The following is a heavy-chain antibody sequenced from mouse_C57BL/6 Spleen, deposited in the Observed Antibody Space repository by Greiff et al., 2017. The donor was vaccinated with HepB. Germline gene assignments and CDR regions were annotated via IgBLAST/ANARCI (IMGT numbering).Heavy chain of an antibody. V-gene: IGHV5-16*02. CDR2: INYDGSST. CDR1: GFTFSDYY. CDR3: ARRRRFYYFDY. Sequence: EVKLVESEGGLVQPGSSMKLSCTASGFTFSDYYMAWVRQVPEKGLEWVANINYDGSSTYYLDSLKSRFIISRDNAKNILYLQMSSLKSEDTATYYCARRRRFYYFDYWGQGTTLTVSS. J-gene: IGHJ2*01.